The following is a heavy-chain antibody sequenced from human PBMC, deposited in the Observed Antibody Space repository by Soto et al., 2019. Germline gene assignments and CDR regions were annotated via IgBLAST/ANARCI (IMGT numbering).Heavy chain of an antibody. CDR2: ISGSGGST. V-gene: IGHV3-23*01. CDR1: GFTFSSYA. J-gene: IGHJ3*02. Sequence: GGSLRLSCAASGFTFSSYAMSWVRQAPGKGLEWVSAISGSGGSTYYADSVKGRFTISRDNSKNTLYLQMNSLRAEDTAVYYCAKDGDILTGYEPSDAFDIWGQGTMVTVSS. CDR3: AKDGDILTGYEPSDAFDI. D-gene: IGHD3-9*01.